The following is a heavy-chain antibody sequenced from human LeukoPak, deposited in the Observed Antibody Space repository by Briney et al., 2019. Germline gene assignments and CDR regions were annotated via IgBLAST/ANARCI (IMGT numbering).Heavy chain of an antibody. CDR1: RGSISNYY. Sequence: KPSETPSLTCTVSRGSISNYYWGWIRQPPGKGLEWIGFFSYSGSTNYNPSLKSRVTISVDTSKNQFSLKLTSVTAADTAVYYCARDGPGDVGFDYWGQGTLVTVSS. D-gene: IGHD7-27*01. V-gene: IGHV4-59*01. CDR3: ARDGPGDVGFDY. CDR2: FSYSGST. J-gene: IGHJ4*02.